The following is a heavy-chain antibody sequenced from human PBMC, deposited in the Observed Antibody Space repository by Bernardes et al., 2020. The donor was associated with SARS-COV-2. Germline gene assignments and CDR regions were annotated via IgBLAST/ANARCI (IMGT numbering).Heavy chain of an antibody. Sequence: ASVKVSCKVSGYTLTELSMHWVRQAPGKGLEWMGGFDPEDGETIYAQKFQGRVTMTEDTSTDTAYMELSSLRSEDTAVYYCATTGTPIRHAYYYYGMVVWGQGTTVTVSS. CDR1: GYTLTELS. V-gene: IGHV1-24*01. CDR3: ATTGTPIRHAYYYYGMVV. CDR2: FDPEDGET. D-gene: IGHD1-1*01. J-gene: IGHJ6*02.